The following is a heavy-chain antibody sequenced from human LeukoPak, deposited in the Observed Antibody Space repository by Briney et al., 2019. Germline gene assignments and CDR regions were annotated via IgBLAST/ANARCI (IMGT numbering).Heavy chain of an antibody. J-gene: IGHJ6*03. CDR1: GYTFTSYD. V-gene: IGHV1-8*03. CDR2: MNPNSGNT. CDR3: ASNTEDSGSYRTHYYYYMDV. Sequence: ASVKVSCKASGYTFTSYDINWVRQATGQGLEWMGWMNPNSGNTGYAQKFQGRVTITADESTSTAYMELSSLRSEDTAVYYCASNTEDSGSYRTHYYYYMDVWGKGTTVTISS. D-gene: IGHD1-26*01.